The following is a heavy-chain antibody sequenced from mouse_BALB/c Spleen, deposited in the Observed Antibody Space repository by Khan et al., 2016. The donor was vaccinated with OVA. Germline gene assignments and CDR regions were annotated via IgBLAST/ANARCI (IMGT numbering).Heavy chain of an antibody. CDR3: ARFYYYSSSFSY. CDR2: IHYSGST. V-gene: IGHV3-1*02. J-gene: IGHJ3*01. CDR1: GYSITSGYS. Sequence: EVQLQESGPDLVKPSQSLSLTCTVTGYSITSGYSWHWIRQFPGNRLEWMAYIHYSGSTNYNPSLKSRISITRDTSKNQFFLQLNSVTPEATATYYCARFYYYSSSFSYWGQGTLVTVSA. D-gene: IGHD1-1*01.